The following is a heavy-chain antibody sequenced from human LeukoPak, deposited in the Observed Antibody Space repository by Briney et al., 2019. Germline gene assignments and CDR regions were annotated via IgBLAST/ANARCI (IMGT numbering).Heavy chain of an antibody. CDR1: GYSISSGYY. V-gene: IGHV4-38-2*02. J-gene: IGHJ4*02. CDR2: IYHSGST. D-gene: IGHD5-12*01. Sequence: SETLSLTCTVSGYSISSGYYWGWIRQPPGKGLEWIGSIYHSGSTYYNPSLKSRVTMSVDTSKNQFSLKLSSVTAADTAVYYCARDPWEWLRGERGYFDYWGQGTLVTVSS. CDR3: ARDPWEWLRGERGYFDY.